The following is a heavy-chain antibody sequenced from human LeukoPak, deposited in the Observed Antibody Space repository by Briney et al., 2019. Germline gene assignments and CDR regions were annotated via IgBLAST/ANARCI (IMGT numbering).Heavy chain of an antibody. CDR3: ARRSVEWLLQSYYFDY. CDR1: GASIGGSNYY. CDR2: IFYSGRT. D-gene: IGHD3-22*01. V-gene: IGHV4-39*01. Sequence: SETLSLTCTVSGASIGGSNYYWGWVRQPPGMGLEWIGSIFYSGRTYYNPSPSLKRRVTISVDSSKNQFSLRLTSVTAADTAVYYCARRSVEWLLQSYYFDYWGQGTLVTVSS. J-gene: IGHJ4*02.